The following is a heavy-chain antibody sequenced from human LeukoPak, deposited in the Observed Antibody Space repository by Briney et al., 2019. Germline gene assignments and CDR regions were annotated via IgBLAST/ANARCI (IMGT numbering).Heavy chain of an antibody. Sequence: GGSLRLSCAASGFTFSSYWMHWVRQAPGKGLVWVSRINSDGSSTRYADSVKGRFTISRDNAKNTLYLQMNSLRAEDTVVYYCARGNYYDSSGYFPPDYWGQGTLVTVSS. CDR1: GFTFSSYW. J-gene: IGHJ4*02. CDR3: ARGNYYDSSGYFPPDY. D-gene: IGHD3-22*01. V-gene: IGHV3-74*01. CDR2: INSDGSST.